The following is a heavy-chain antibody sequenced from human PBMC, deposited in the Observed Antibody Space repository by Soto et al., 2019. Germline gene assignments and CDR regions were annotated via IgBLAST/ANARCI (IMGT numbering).Heavy chain of an antibody. CDR3: ARLVYDTRLNYMYFDF. Sequence: SETLSLTCAVSGVPLTSGNWWTWVRQSPQRGLEYIGEIFHDGTANYYPSFERRVAMSVDTSRNQFSLKPTSVTAADTAVYFCARLVYDTRLNYMYFDFWGPGTLVTVSS. J-gene: IGHJ4*02. V-gene: IGHV4-4*02. D-gene: IGHD3-10*01. CDR1: GVPLTSGNW. CDR2: IFHDGTA.